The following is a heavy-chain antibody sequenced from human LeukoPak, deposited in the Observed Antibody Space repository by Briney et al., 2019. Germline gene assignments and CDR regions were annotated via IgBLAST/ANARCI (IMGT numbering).Heavy chain of an antibody. V-gene: IGHV1-3*01. J-gene: IGHJ4*02. CDR3: ASFNVRTYNNWNDAGY. D-gene: IGHD1-20*01. CDR2: INAGNGNT. CDR1: GYTFTSYA. Sequence: ASVKVSCKASGYTFTSYAMHWVRQAPGQRLEWMGWINAGNGNTKYSQKFQGRVTITRDTSASTAYMELSSLRSEDTAVYYCASFNVRTYNNWNDAGYWGQGTLVTVSS.